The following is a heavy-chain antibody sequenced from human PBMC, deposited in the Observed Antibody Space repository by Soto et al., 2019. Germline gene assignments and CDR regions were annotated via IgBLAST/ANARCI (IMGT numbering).Heavy chain of an antibody. D-gene: IGHD3-22*01. J-gene: IGHJ4*02. CDR3: ARGRNYGGSGYFFEHYIDY. CDR2: VHYSGST. CDR1: GVSVTTESHY. V-gene: IGHV4-61*01. Sequence: SETLSLTCTVSGVSVTTESHYWSWIRQPPGKGLEWISYVHYSGSTNYTPSLKGRVLISIGTSKRQFSLELRSVTAADTAVYFCARGRNYGGSGYFFEHYIDYWGQGTPVTVSS.